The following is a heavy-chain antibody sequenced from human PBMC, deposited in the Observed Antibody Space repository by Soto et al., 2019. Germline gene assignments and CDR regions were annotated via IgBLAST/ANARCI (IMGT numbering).Heavy chain of an antibody. V-gene: IGHV3-23*01. CDR3: AKQKRVTFDFDY. CDR2: ISGSGGST. CDR1: GFTFSSYA. D-gene: IGHD2-21*02. J-gene: IGHJ4*02. Sequence: GGSLRLSCAASGFTFSSYAMSWVRQAPGEGLKWVSAISGSGGSTYYADSVKGRFTISRDNSKNTLYLQMNSLRAEDTAVYYFAKQKRVTFDFDYWGQGTLVTVSS.